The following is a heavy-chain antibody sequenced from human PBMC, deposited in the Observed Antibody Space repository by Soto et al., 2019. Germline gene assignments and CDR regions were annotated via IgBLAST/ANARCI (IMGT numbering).Heavy chain of an antibody. CDR1: GVAFSTYG. CDR3: AKDRGFGEYLFDS. V-gene: IGHV3-30*18. Sequence: QVQLVESGGAVVQPGTSLRLSCAASGVAFSTYGVHWVRQAPGKGLEWVAILSYDGHNEYYTDSVKGRFTISRDTSRNTLYLQVDRLRADDTAMYYCAKDRGFGEYLFDSWGQGTLVTVSS. J-gene: IGHJ4*02. CDR2: LSYDGHNE. D-gene: IGHD3-10*01.